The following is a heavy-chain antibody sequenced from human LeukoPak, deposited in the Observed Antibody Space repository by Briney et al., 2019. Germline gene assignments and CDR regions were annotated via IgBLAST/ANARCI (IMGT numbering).Heavy chain of an antibody. D-gene: IGHD5-24*01. CDR2: ISSSSSYI. J-gene: IGHJ4*02. Sequence: GGSLRLSCAASGFTFSSYSMNWVRQAPGKGLEWVSSISSSSSYIYYADSVKGRFTISRDNAKNSLYPQMNSLRAEDTAAYYCAREMATITDFDYWGQGTLVTVSS. V-gene: IGHV3-21*01. CDR3: AREMATITDFDY. CDR1: GFTFSSYS.